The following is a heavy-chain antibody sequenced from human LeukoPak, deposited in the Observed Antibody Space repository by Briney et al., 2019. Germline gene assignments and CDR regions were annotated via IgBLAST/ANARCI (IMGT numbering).Heavy chain of an antibody. J-gene: IGHJ4*02. V-gene: IGHV1-18*01. CDR1: VYTFTTYG. CDR3: ARVYYDILPGYPYPGY. Sequence: ASLRLSCTAAVYTFTTYGISWGPQSPGHRLKWMGWMRPYNGKTNYAQKLQGRVTMTTDTSTSTAYMELRSLRSDDTAVYYCARVYYDILPGYPYPGYWGQGTLVTVSS. CDR2: MRPYNGKT. D-gene: IGHD3-9*01.